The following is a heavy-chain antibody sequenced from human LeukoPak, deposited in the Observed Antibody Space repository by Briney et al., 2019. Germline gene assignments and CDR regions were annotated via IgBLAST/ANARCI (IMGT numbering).Heavy chain of an antibody. V-gene: IGHV1-46*01. CDR3: ARDQEASGSYYLFDY. CDR1: GYTFTGYY. J-gene: IGHJ4*02. CDR2: INPSGGST. Sequence: ASVKVSCKASGYTFTGYYMHWVRQAPGQGLEWMGIINPSGGSTSYAQKFQGRVTMTRDTSTSTVYMELSSLRSEDTAVYYCARDQEASGSYYLFDYWGQGTLVTVSS. D-gene: IGHD3-10*01.